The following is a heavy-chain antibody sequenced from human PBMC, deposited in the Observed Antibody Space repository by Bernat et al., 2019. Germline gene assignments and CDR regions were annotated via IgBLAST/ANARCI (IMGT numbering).Heavy chain of an antibody. CDR3: ARPTIYDSSGYYFDY. D-gene: IGHD3-22*01. J-gene: IGHJ4*02. Sequence: QLQLQESGPGLVKPSETLSLTCTVSGCSITSSSYYWGWIRQPPGKGLEWIGSIYYSGSTYYNPSLTSRVTISVDTSKNQLSLKLSSVTAADTAVYYCARPTIYDSSGYYFDYWGQGTLVTVSS. CDR1: GCSITSSSYY. V-gene: IGHV4-39*01. CDR2: IYYSGST.